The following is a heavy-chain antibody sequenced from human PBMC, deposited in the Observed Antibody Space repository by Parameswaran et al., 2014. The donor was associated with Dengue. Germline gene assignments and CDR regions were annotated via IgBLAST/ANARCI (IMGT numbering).Heavy chain of an antibody. Sequence: WVRQAPGQGLEWMGWISAYNGNTNYAQKLQGRVTMTTDTSTSTAYMELRSLRSDDTAVYYCARSLAAAARSYWGQGTLVTVSS. J-gene: IGHJ4*02. V-gene: IGHV1-18*01. CDR3: ARSLAAAARSY. CDR2: ISAYNGNT. D-gene: IGHD6-13*01.